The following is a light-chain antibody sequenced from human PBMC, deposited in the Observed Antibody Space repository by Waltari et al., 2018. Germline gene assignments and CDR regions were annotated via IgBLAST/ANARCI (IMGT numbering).Light chain of an antibody. V-gene: IGKV1-39*01. CDR2: AAS. CDR1: QSISSY. Sequence: DIQMTQSPSSLSASVGDRVTITCRASQSISSYLNWYQQKPGKAPKLLIYAASSLQSGVPSRFSGSGSGTDFTLTISSRQPEDFATYCCQQSYRTQSFTFGRGTKVDVE. CDR3: QQSYRTQSFT. J-gene: IGKJ3*01.